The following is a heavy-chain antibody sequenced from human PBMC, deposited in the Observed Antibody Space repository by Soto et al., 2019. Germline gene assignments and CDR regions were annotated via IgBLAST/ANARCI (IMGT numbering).Heavy chain of an antibody. Sequence: ASVKVSCKASGGTFSSYDISWVRQAPGQGLEWMGGIIPIFGTANYAQKFQGRVTITADKSTSTAYMELSSLRSEDTAVYYCASGSYREYSSTPELYGFDPWGQGTMVTVSS. J-gene: IGHJ5*02. V-gene: IGHV1-69*06. CDR3: ASGSYREYSSTPELYGFDP. CDR1: GGTFSSYD. CDR2: IIPIFGTA. D-gene: IGHD6-6*01.